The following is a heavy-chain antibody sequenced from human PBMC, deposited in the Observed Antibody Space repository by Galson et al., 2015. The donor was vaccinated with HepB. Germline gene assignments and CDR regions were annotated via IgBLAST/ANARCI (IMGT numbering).Heavy chain of an antibody. CDR1: GYIFTNYY. D-gene: IGHD2/OR15-2a*01. CDR2: INPRAGTP. V-gene: IGHV1-46*03. CDR3: ARFSSGARDYFFDY. Sequence: SVKVSCKASGYIFTNYYMHWVRQAPGPGLEWMGMINPRAGTPKYAQKFQGRVTMTRDTSTSTIYMELSSLRSEDTAVYYCARFSSGARDYFFDYWGQGTLVTVSS. J-gene: IGHJ4*02.